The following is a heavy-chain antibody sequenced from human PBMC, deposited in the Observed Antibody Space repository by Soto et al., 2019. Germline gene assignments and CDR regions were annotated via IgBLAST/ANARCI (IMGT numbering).Heavy chain of an antibody. CDR2: SSGYNGTT. Sequence: SVTRSCNASCYTFTNYVIIWARQGPAQGREWNGWSSGYNGTTDYAQKLQGRVNMTTDTSTSTAYMELRSLRSDDTDVYYCARDVKCFHPWG. CDR3: ARDVKCFHP. CDR1: CYTFTNYV. V-gene: IGHV1-18*04. J-gene: IGHJ5*02.